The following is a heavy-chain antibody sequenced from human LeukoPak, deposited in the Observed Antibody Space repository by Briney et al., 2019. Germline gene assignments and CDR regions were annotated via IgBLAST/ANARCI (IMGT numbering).Heavy chain of an antibody. CDR3: ARLGYCSSTSCPNYYEYYGKDV. V-gene: IGHV4-39*01. Sequence: PSETLSLTCTVSGGSISSSSYSWGWIRQPPGKGLEWIGSIYYSGSTYYNPSLKRRVTISVDTSKNQFSLKLSSVTAADTAVYYCARLGYCSSTSCPNYYEYYGKDVWGQGTTVTVSS. J-gene: IGHJ6*02. CDR1: GGSISSSSYS. D-gene: IGHD2-2*01. CDR2: IYYSGST.